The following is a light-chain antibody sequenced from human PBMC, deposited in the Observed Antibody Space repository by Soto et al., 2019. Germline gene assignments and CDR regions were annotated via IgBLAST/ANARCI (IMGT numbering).Light chain of an antibody. CDR3: QQSYSSPFT. Sequence: DIQMTQSPSSLSASVGDRVTITCRASQSISSYLNWYQQKPGKAPNILIYAASSLQSGVPSKFSGSGSGTDFTLTISSLQPEDFAAYYCQQSYSSPFTFGPGTKVDIK. CDR2: AAS. V-gene: IGKV1-39*01. J-gene: IGKJ3*01. CDR1: QSISSY.